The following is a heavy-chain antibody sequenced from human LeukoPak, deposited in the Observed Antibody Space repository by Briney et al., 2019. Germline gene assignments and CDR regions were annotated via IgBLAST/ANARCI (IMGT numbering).Heavy chain of an antibody. CDR1: GFAFRSLA. V-gene: IGHV3-30-3*01. CDR2: ISYDGNNQ. J-gene: IGHJ4*02. CDR3: ARSGGLQKFDY. D-gene: IGHD4-11*01. Sequence: SGTSLRLSCAVSGFAFRSLAMHWVRQAPGKGREWVAFISYDGNNQYYADSVKGRFIISRDTSKNTMYLQMNSLRAEDTAVYYCARSGGLQKFDYWGQGTLVTVSS.